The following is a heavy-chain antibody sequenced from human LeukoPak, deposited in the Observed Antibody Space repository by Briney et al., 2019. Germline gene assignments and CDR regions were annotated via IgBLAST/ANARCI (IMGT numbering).Heavy chain of an antibody. V-gene: IGHV3-15*07. J-gene: IGHJ4*02. Sequence: GGSLRLSCAASGFTFSNAWMNWVRQAPGKGLEWVGRIKSKTDGGTTDYAAPVKGGFTISRDDSKNTLYLQMNSLKTEDTAVYYCTTDHFPYYYGSGSDFDYWGQGTLVTVSS. CDR3: TTDHFPYYYGSGSDFDY. CDR1: GFTFSNAW. D-gene: IGHD3-10*01. CDR2: IKSKTDGGTT.